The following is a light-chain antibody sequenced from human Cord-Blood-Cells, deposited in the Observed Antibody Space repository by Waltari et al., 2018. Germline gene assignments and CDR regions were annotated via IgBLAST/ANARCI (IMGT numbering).Light chain of an antibody. Sequence: QSALTQPASVSGSPGQSITISCTGTSSDVGGYNHVSWYQQHPGKAPKLMIYDVSNRPSGVSNRFSGSKSGNTASLTISGLQAEDEADYYCSSYTSSSTSVFGGWTKLTVL. CDR2: DVS. V-gene: IGLV2-14*01. J-gene: IGLJ2*01. CDR3: SSYTSSSTSV. CDR1: SSDVGGYNH.